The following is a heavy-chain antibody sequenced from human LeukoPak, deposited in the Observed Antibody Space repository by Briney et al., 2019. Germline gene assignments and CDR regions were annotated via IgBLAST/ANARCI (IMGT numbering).Heavy chain of an antibody. CDR3: ARGVQLWATGYYGMDV. CDR2: INPSGGST. CDR1: GYTFTSYY. Sequence: ASVKVSCKASGYTFTSYYMHWVRQAPGQGLEWMGIINPSGGSTSYAQKFQGRVTMTRDTSTSTVYMELSSLRSEDTAVYYCARGVQLWATGYYGMDVWGQGTTVTVSS. J-gene: IGHJ6*02. V-gene: IGHV1-46*01. D-gene: IGHD5-18*01.